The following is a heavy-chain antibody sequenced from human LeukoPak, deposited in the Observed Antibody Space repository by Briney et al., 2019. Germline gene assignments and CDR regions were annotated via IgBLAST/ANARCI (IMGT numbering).Heavy chain of an antibody. CDR3: VSSSTSNSPDY. D-gene: IGHD2-2*01. J-gene: IGHJ4*02. Sequence: MSSQTLSLTCTVSGGSISSGSYYWSWIRQPAEKGLEWIGRIYTSGSTNYNPSLKSRVTISVDTSKNQFSLKLSSVTAADTAVYYCVSSSTSNSPDYWGQGTLVTVSS. V-gene: IGHV4-61*02. CDR2: IYTSGST. CDR1: GGSISSGSYY.